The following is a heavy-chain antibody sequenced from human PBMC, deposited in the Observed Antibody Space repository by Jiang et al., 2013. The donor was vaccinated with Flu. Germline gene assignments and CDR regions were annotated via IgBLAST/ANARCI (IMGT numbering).Heavy chain of an antibody. Sequence: VQLLESGGGVVQPGGSLRLSCAASGFTFSSYGMHWVRQAPGKGLEWVAFIRYDGSNKYYADSVKGRFTISRDNSKNTLYLQMNSLRAEDTAVYYCAKDYGHTEINWFDPWGQGTLVTVS. CDR3: AKDYGHTEINWFDP. CDR2: IRYDGSNK. CDR1: GFTFSSYG. V-gene: IGHV3-30*02. D-gene: IGHD3-16*01. J-gene: IGHJ5*02.